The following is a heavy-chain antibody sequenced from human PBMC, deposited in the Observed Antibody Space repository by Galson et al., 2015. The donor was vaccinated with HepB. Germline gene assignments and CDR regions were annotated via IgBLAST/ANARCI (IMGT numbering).Heavy chain of an antibody. V-gene: IGHV3-30-3*01. D-gene: IGHD6-13*01. CDR3: ARSLRGIAAAGFDY. Sequence: SLRLSCAASGFTFSSYAMHWVRQAPGKGLEWVAVISYDGSNKYYADSVKGRFTISRDNSKNTLYLQMNSLRAEDTAVYYCARSLRGIAAAGFDYWGQGTLVTVSS. J-gene: IGHJ4*02. CDR1: GFTFSSYA. CDR2: ISYDGSNK.